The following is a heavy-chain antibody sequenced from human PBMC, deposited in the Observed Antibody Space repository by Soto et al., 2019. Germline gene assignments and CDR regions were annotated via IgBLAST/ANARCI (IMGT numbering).Heavy chain of an antibody. J-gene: IGHJ6*02. V-gene: IGHV3-74*01. CDR3: ARAEGIAAAGTYYYYGMDV. CDR2: INSDGSST. D-gene: IGHD6-13*01. CDR1: GFTFSSYW. Sequence: GGSLRLSCAAXGFTFSSYWMHWVRQAPGKGLVWVSRINSDGSSTSYADSVKGRFTISRDNAKNTLYLQMNSLRAEDTAVYYCARAEGIAAAGTYYYYGMDVWGQGTTVTVSS.